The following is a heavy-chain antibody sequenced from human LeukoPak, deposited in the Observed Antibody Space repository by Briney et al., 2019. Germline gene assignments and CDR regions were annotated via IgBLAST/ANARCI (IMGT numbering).Heavy chain of an antibody. CDR3: ARVPSPVLRFLEWSNDAFDI. V-gene: IGHV4-34*01. D-gene: IGHD3-3*01. Sequence: SSETLSLTCAVYGGSFSGYYWSWIRQPPGKGLEWIGEINHSGSINYNPSLKSRVTISVDTSKNQFSLKLSSVTAADTAVYYCARVPSPVLRFLEWSNDAFDIWGQGTMVTVSS. CDR2: INHSGSI. J-gene: IGHJ3*02. CDR1: GGSFSGYY.